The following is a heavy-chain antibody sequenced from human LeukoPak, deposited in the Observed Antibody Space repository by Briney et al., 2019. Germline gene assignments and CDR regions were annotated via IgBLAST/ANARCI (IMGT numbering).Heavy chain of an antibody. CDR1: GFTFSSYS. D-gene: IGHD2-8*01. CDR3: AKVKVVGYSTFDY. Sequence: GGSLRLSCAASGFTFSSYSMNWVRQAPGKGLEWVSSFSYTGFYTYYADSVKGRFTISRDNSKNTLYLQMSSLRAEDTAVYYCAKVKVVGYSTFDYWGQGALVTVSS. V-gene: IGHV3-21*04. CDR2: FSYTGFYT. J-gene: IGHJ4*02.